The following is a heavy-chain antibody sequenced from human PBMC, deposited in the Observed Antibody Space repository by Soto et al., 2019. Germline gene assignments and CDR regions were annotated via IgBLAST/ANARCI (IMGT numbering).Heavy chain of an antibody. CDR2: IIPIFGTA. J-gene: IGHJ6*02. CDR3: GRALRQCGPAAMDYYGMDV. D-gene: IGHD2-2*01. V-gene: IGHV1-69*12. Sequence: QVQLVQSGAEVKKPGSSVKVSCKASGGTFSSYAISWVRQAPGQGLEWMGGIIPIFGTANYAQKFQGRVTRTADESTSTAYMELSRLGSEDTAVYACGRALRQCGPAAMDYYGMDVWGQGTTVSVSS. CDR1: GGTFSSYA.